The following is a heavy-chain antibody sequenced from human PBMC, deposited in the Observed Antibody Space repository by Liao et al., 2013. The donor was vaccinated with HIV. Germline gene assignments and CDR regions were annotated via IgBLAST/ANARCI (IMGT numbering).Heavy chain of an antibody. CDR2: INHSGGT. Sequence: QVHLQQWGAGLLKPSETLSLTCAVYGGSFSGYYWSWIRQSPGKGLDWIGEINHSGGTKYSPSLKSRVTISADTSKNQFSLKLRSVTAADTAVYYCARGLWGKITCEGFVCYYYYMDVWGKGTTVTVSS. CDR1: GGSFSGYY. J-gene: IGHJ6*03. CDR3: ARGLWGKITCEGFVCYYYYMDV. V-gene: IGHV4-34*01. D-gene: IGHD3-16*01.